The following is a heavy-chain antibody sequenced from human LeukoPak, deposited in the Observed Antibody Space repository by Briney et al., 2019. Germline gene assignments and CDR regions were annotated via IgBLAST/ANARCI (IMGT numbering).Heavy chain of an antibody. D-gene: IGHD4-17*01. CDR1: GYTFTSYY. J-gene: IGHJ4*02. Sequence: GASVKVSCKASGYTFTSYYMHWVGQAPGQGLEWMGRINPNSGGTNYAQKFQGRVTMTRDTSISTAYMELSRLRSDDTAVYYCARYLRGQGGYWGQGTLVTVSS. CDR2: INPNSGGT. CDR3: ARYLRGQGGY. V-gene: IGHV1-2*06.